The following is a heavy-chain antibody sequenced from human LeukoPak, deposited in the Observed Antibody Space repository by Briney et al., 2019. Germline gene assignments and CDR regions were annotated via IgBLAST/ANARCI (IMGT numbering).Heavy chain of an antibody. D-gene: IGHD2-2*01. J-gene: IGHJ4*02. Sequence: TLSLTCSVSGDSTTAYYWSWIRQSPGKGLEWLARIDWDDDKYYSTSLKTRLTISKDTSKNQVVLTMTNMDPVDTATYYCARNLGYCSSTSCYLRGFDYWGQGTLVTVSS. CDR1: GDSTTAYY. CDR2: IDWDDDK. CDR3: ARNLGYCSSTSCYLRGFDY. V-gene: IGHV2-70*11.